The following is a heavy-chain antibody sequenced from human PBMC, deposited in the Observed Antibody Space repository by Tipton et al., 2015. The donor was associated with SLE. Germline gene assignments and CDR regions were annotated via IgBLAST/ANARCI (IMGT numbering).Heavy chain of an antibody. D-gene: IGHD1-1*01. J-gene: IGHJ6*03. V-gene: IGHV4-34*01. CDR3: ARAPGLERSYYYYYYMDV. Sequence: TLSLTCVVYGESFSVYYWTWIRQPPGKGLEWIGEINHSGSTNYNPSLKSRVTISVDTSKNQFSLRLSSVTAADTAVYYCARAPGLERSYYYYYYMDVWGKGTTVTVSS. CDR2: INHSGST. CDR1: GESFSVYY.